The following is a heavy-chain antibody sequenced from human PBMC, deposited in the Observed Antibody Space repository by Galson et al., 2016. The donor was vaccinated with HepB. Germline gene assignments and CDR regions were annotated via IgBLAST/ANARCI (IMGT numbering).Heavy chain of an antibody. CDR1: GFTFSNFA. Sequence: SLRLSCAASGFTFSNFAMSWVRQAQGKGLEWVSGISSNGNDIYYADSVRGRFATSRDNPKNTLYLQMNNLRAEDTAIFYCAKGLWSTGLAIHWHPPDSWGQGILVTVSS. J-gene: IGHJ4*02. V-gene: IGHV3-23*01. D-gene: IGHD3-3*01. CDR3: AKGLWSTGLAIHWHPPDS. CDR2: ISSNGNDI.